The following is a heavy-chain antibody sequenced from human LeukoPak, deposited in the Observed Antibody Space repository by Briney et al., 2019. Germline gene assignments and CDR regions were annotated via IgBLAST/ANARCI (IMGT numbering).Heavy chain of an antibody. CDR1: GFTFSSYS. V-gene: IGHV3-48*01. D-gene: IGHD3-16*02. J-gene: IGHJ4*02. Sequence: GSLRLSCAASGFTFSSYSMNWVRQAPGKGLEWVSYISSSSSTIYYADSVKGRFTISRDNAKNSLYLQMNSLRAEDTAVYYCARDSRRLRLGELSWETPDYWGQGTLVTVSS. CDR2: ISSSSSTI. CDR3: ARDSRRLRLGELSWETPDY.